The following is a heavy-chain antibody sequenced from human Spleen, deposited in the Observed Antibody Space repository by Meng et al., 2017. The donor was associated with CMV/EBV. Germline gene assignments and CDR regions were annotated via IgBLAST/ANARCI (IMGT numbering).Heavy chain of an antibody. V-gene: IGHV4-28*05. CDR3: ARTGDCTSTSCYTYFDF. CDR2: IYYSGGI. Sequence: SETLSLTCDVSIHSIRSSNWWGWIRQPPGKGLEWIGYIYYSGGIYYNPSLTSRVTMSVDTSKNQVSLKLNSVTAVDTAIYYCARTGDCTSTSCYTYFDFWGQGTPVTVSS. CDR1: IHSIRSSNW. J-gene: IGHJ4*02. D-gene: IGHD2-2*02.